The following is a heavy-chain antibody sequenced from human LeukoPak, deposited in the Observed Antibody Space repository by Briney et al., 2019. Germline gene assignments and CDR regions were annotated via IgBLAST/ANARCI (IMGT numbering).Heavy chain of an antibody. CDR2: IYYSGST. D-gene: IGHD3-10*01. V-gene: IGHV4-59*08. CDR1: GGSLSNYY. CDR3: ARQESGSGNYLSYFDY. J-gene: IGHJ4*02. Sequence: SETLSLTCTVSGGSLSNYYWSWIRQPPGEGLEWIAYIYYSGSTNYNPSLKSRVTISVDTSKNQFSLKLSSVTAADTAVYYCARQESGSGNYLSYFDYWGQGTLVTVSS.